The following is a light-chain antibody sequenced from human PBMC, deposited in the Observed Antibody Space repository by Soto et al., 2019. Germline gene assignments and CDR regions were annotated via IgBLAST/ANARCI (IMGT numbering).Light chain of an antibody. CDR3: SSYTDSSNYV. CDR1: SSDLAIYNY. CDR2: QVT. V-gene: IGLV2-14*01. J-gene: IGLJ1*01. Sequence: QSVLTQPASVSGSPGQSITISCTGTSSDLAIYNYVSWYQQQPGKAPKLTIYQVTNRPSGVSNRFSGSRSGNTASLTISGLQAEDEADYYCSSYTDSSNYVFGTATKVTVL.